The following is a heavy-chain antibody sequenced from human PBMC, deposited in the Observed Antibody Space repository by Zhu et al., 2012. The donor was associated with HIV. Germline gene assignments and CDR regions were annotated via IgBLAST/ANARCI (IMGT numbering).Heavy chain of an antibody. CDR1: GGSFSGFY. CDR2: INHSGIT. CDR3: ARPLISYDYGYLRAFDI. V-gene: IGHV4-34*02. D-gene: IGHD5-18*01. J-gene: IGHJ3*02. Sequence: QVHLQQWGAELLKPSETLSLTCAVYGGSFSGFYWSWIRQTPGKGLEWVGEINHSGITKYNPSLKSRVIISIDLSKNQFSLKMNSVTAADTAVYYCARPLISYDYGYLRAFDIWGQGQWSPSLQ.